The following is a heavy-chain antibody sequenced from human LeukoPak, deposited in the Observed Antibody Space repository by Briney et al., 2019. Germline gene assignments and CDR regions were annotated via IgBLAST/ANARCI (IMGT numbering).Heavy chain of an antibody. V-gene: IGHV4-59*12. CDR3: ARDPLGHKGYCSGGSCYNAFYYYYGMDV. CDR2: IYDSGST. D-gene: IGHD2-15*01. CDR1: GGSISSYD. Sequence: PSQTLSLTCTVSGGSISSYDGSWIRQPPGKGREWIGYIYDSGSTKYNPSLKSRVTISVDTSKNQFSLKLSSVTAADTAVYYCARDPLGHKGYCSGGSCYNAFYYYYGMDVWGQGTTVTVSS. J-gene: IGHJ6*02.